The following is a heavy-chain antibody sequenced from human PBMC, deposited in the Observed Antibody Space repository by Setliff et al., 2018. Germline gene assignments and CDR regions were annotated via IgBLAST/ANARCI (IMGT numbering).Heavy chain of an antibody. CDR2: TSYDGINK. CDR1: GFIFSNYA. J-gene: IGHJ6*04. D-gene: IGHD3-3*01. V-gene: IGHV3-30*01. CDR3: ARDFRGGLLAATHNYNFWSGVKDV. Sequence: LRLSCAASGFIFSNYAMHWVRQAPGKGLEWVAVTSYDGINKYYADSVKGRFTISRDNSKNTLYLQMNTLRTEDTAVYYCARDFRGGLLAATHNYNFWSGVKDVWGKGTTVTVSS.